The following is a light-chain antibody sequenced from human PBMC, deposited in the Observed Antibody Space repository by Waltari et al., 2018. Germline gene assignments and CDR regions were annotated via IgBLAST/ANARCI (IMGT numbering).Light chain of an antibody. CDR1: KGITTY. V-gene: IGKV1-9*01. CDR3: QQVNGYPLT. J-gene: IGKJ4*01. CDR2: AAS. Sequence: DIQLTQSPSFLSASVGERVTITCRASKGITTYLVWYQQKPGKAPKVLIYAASTLQSGVTSRFSGSGSGTEFTLTITSLQPEDFATYYCQQVNGYPLTFGGGTKVEIK.